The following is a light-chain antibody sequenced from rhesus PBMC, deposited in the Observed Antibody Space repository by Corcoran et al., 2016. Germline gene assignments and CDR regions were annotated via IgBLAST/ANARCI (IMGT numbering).Light chain of an antibody. V-gene: IGKV3S9*01. Sequence: EIVMTQSPATLSLSPGERATLSCRARQSVSSYVAWYQQKPEQAPRLLIYGASSMANGIPDRFIGSGSGTDCTLSISSLEPEDVGVYYCQQYNNWKWTFGQGTKVEIK. J-gene: IGKJ1*01. CDR1: QSVSSY. CDR2: GAS. CDR3: QQYNNWKWT.